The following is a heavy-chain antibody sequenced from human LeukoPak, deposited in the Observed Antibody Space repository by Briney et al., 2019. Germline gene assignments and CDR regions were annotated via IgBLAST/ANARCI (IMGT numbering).Heavy chain of an antibody. D-gene: IGHD6-19*01. Sequence: GGSLRLSCVPSGFSLSGYWMHWVRHAPGKGLVGVTRINSDGSSTSYADSVKGRFTVSRDNAKNTLYLQMTSLRADDTAIYYCARGPGPRSGWYGTDYWGQGILVTVSS. J-gene: IGHJ4*02. CDR1: GFSLSGYW. CDR3: ARGPGPRSGWYGTDY. V-gene: IGHV3-74*01. CDR2: INSDGSST.